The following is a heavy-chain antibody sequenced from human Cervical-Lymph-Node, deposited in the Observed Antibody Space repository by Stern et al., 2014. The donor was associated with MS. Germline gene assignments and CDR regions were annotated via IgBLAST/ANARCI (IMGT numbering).Heavy chain of an antibody. Sequence: DQLVESGAELKKPGASVKVSCKASGYTFTAYYMHWVRQAPGQGLEWMGWINPNSGGTHYAQQFQGRVSMTRDTSIITAYMELNGLTSDDTAVYYCTRTGSNWKTNWFDPWGQGTPVTVSS. CDR2: INPNSGGT. V-gene: IGHV1-2*02. CDR3: TRTGSNWKTNWFDP. J-gene: IGHJ5*02. CDR1: GYTFTAYY. D-gene: IGHD1-1*01.